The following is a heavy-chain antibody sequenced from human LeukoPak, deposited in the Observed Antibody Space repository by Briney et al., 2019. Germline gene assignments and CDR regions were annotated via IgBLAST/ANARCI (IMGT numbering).Heavy chain of an antibody. CDR1: GGSISSYY. CDR2: IFYTEST. Sequence: SETLSLTCTVSGGSISSYYWSWMRQPPGKGLVGCGYIFYTESTNYNPSLKSRVTISVLTSKNRFSLTLSSVTAADRAVYYCATITGGDDAFDIRGQGTMVTVSS. CDR3: ATITGGDDAFDI. V-gene: IGHV4-59*01. J-gene: IGHJ3*02. D-gene: IGHD1-14*01.